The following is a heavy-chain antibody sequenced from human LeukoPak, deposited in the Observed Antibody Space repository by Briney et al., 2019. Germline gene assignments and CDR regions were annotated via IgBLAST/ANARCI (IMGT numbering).Heavy chain of an antibody. J-gene: IGHJ4*02. CDR1: GFTFSNSG. CDR2: ISHDGSER. V-gene: IGHV3-30*03. Sequence: GGSLRLSCVTSGFTFSNSGMHWVRQALGTGLEWLAFISHDGSERYFADSVKGRFTISRDNSKNTLYLQMNSLRAEDTAVYYCARGVVRDYYDSSGYQTDHYWGQGTLVTVSS. CDR3: ARGVVRDYYDSSGYQTDHY. D-gene: IGHD3-22*01.